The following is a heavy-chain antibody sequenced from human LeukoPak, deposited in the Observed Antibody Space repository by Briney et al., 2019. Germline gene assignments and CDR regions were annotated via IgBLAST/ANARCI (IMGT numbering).Heavy chain of an antibody. Sequence: GGSLRLSCAVSGLTFSNLKMNWVGQAPGKGLEWVSYISAGGRTTFYADSVTGRFTISRDNAKNSLYLQMSSLRAEDTAVYYCAKADYDFWSGYYSRAFDIWGQGTMVTVSS. CDR2: ISAGGRTT. V-gene: IGHV3-48*03. CDR3: AKADYDFWSGYYSRAFDI. D-gene: IGHD3-3*01. CDR1: GLTFSNLK. J-gene: IGHJ3*02.